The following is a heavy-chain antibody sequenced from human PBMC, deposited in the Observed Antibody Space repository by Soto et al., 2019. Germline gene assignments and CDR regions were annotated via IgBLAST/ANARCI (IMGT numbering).Heavy chain of an antibody. Sequence: EVQLVESGGGLVQPGGSLRLSCAASGFTVSSNYMSWVRQAPGKGLEWVSVIYSGGSTYYADSVKGRFTISRDNSKNTLYLQMNSLRAEDTAVYYCAHLTGQKTSYYYYYYMDVWGKGTTVTVSS. CDR3: AHLTGQKTSYYYYYYMDV. CDR2: IYSGGST. V-gene: IGHV3-66*01. J-gene: IGHJ6*03. D-gene: IGHD2-8*02. CDR1: GFTVSSNY.